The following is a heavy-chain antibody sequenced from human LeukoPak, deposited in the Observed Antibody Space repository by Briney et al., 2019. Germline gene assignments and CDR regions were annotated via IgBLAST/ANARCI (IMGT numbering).Heavy chain of an antibody. Sequence: GGSLRLSCAASGFTFSSYSMNWVRQAPGKGLEWVSSISSSSSYIYYADSVKGRFTISRDNAKNSLYLQMNSLRAEDTAVYYCARRDNSGYYHSFDYWGQGTLVTVSS. J-gene: IGHJ4*02. CDR2: ISSSSSYI. D-gene: IGHD3-22*01. CDR3: ARRDNSGYYHSFDY. CDR1: GFTFSSYS. V-gene: IGHV3-21*01.